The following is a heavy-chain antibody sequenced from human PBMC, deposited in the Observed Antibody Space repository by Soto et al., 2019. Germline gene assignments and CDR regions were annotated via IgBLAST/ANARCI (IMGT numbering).Heavy chain of an antibody. CDR1: GFTFSSYA. V-gene: IGHV3-23*01. CDR2: ISGSGGST. Sequence: GGSLRLSCAASGFTFSSYAMSWVRQAPGKGLEWVSAISGSGGSTYYGDSVKGRFTISRDNSKNTLYLQMNSLRAEDTAVYYCAKDLLGVSDFDYWGQGTLVTVSS. J-gene: IGHJ4*02. CDR3: AKDLLGVSDFDY. D-gene: IGHD3-16*01.